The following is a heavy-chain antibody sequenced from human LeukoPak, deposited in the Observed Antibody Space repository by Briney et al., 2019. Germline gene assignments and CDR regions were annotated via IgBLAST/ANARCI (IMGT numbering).Heavy chain of an antibody. CDR1: GGSISSYY. V-gene: IGHV4-59*01. CDR2: IYYSGST. CDR3: ARWLQFYFDY. D-gene: IGHD5-24*01. Sequence: SSETLSLTCTVSGGSISSYYWSWIRQPPGKGLEWIGYIYYSGSTNYNPSLKSRVTISVDTSKNQLSLKLSSVTAADTAVYYCARWLQFYFDYWGQGTLVTVSS. J-gene: IGHJ4*01.